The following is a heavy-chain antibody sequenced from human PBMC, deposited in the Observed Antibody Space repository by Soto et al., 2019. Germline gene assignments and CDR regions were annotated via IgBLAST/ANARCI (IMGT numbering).Heavy chain of an antibody. CDR1: GGTFSSYA. Sequence: GASVKVSCKASGGTFSSYAISCVRQAPGQGLEWMGGIIPIFGTANYAQKFQGRVTITADESTSTAYMELSSLRSEDTAVYYCARYYYDSSGPSLFAFDIWGQGTMVTV. V-gene: IGHV1-69*13. CDR3: ARYYYDSSGPSLFAFDI. D-gene: IGHD3-22*01. CDR2: IIPIFGTA. J-gene: IGHJ3*02.